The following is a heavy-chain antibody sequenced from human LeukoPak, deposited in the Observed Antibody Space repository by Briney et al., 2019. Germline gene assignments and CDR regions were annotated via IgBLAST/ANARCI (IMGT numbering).Heavy chain of an antibody. CDR3: ARDLSHRYYHSTGYAFDY. J-gene: IGHJ4*02. CDR2: ISGYNGHT. V-gene: IGHV1-18*01. D-gene: IGHD3-22*01. CDR1: GYTFTSYG. Sequence: ASVKVSCKASGYTFTSYGISWVRQAPGQGLEWMGWISGYNGHTNYAQKLQGRVTMTTDTSTSTAYMELRRLRSEDTAMYYCARDLSHRYYHSTGYAFDYWGQGTLVTVSS.